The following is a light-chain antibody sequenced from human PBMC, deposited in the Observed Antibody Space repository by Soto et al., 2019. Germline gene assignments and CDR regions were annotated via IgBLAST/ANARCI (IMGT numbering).Light chain of an antibody. CDR3: CSYAGNSEV. CDR1: SGDVGSYNL. J-gene: IGLJ1*01. Sequence: QSVLTHPASVSGSPRHSITIPCTGTSGDVGSYNLVSWYQQHPGKAPKLLIYEVTERPSGVSNRFPGSKSGSTASLTISGLQPDDEADYYCCSYAGNSEVFGTGTKVTVL. V-gene: IGLV2-23*02. CDR2: EVT.